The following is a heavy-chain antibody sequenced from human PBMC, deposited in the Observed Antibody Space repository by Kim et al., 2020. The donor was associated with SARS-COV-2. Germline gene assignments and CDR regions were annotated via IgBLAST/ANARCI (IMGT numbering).Heavy chain of an antibody. CDR1: GGSISSSSYY. D-gene: IGHD6-19*01. CDR2: IYYSGST. J-gene: IGHJ5*02. V-gene: IGHV4-39*07. CDR3: ARGGNIAVAGIRFDP. Sequence: SETLSLTCTVSGGSISSSSYYWGWIRQPPGKGLEWIGSIYYSGSTYYNPSLKSRVTISVDTSKNQFSLKLSSVTAADTAVYYCARGGNIAVAGIRFDPWGQGTLVTVSS.